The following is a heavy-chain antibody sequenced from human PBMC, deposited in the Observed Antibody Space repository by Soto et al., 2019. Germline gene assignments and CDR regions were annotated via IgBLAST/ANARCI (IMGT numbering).Heavy chain of an antibody. CDR2: INHSGST. V-gene: IGHV4-34*01. D-gene: IGHD2-21*01. Sequence: SETLSLTCAVYGGSFGGYYWTWIRQPPGTGLEWIGEINHSGSTNYNPSLKSRVTISVDTSKNQFSLKLTSVTAADTAVYYCARDKIPGLFDYWGQGTLVT. CDR1: GGSFGGYY. CDR3: ARDKIPGLFDY. J-gene: IGHJ4*02.